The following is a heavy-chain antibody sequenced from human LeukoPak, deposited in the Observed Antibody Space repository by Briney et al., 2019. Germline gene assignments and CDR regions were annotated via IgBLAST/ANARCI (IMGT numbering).Heavy chain of an antibody. J-gene: IGHJ3*02. CDR2: IIPIFGTA. V-gene: IGHV1-69*13. CDR3: ARALYRDYSNSSGAFDI. D-gene: IGHD4-11*01. Sequence: ASVKVSCKASGGTFSSYAISWVRQAPGQGLEWMGGIIPIFGTANYAQKFQGRVTITADESTSTAYMELSSLRSEDTAVYYCARALYRDYSNSSGAFDIWGQGTMVTVSS. CDR1: GGTFSSYA.